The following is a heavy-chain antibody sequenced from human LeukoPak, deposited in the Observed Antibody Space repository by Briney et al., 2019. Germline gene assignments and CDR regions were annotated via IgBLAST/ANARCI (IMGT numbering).Heavy chain of an antibody. CDR2: IIPIFGTA. D-gene: IGHD2-21*02. CDR3: ASGAWSPPYYYYYMDV. Sequence: GASVKVSCKASGGTFSSYAISWVRQAPGQGLEWMGGIIPIFGTANYAQKFQGRVTITADKSTSTAYMELSSLRSEDTAVYYCASGAWSPPYYYYYMDVWGRGTTVTVSS. CDR1: GGTFSSYA. V-gene: IGHV1-69*06. J-gene: IGHJ6*03.